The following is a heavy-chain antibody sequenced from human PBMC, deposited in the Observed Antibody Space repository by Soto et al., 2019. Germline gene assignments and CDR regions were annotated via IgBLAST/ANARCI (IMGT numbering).Heavy chain of an antibody. J-gene: IGHJ4*02. CDR1: GFSFSSYA. D-gene: IGHD5-12*01. CDR3: EKGEWLGSRTGSPRTRVARLDY. V-gene: IGHV3-23*01. CDR2: ISGSGGST. Sequence: GGSLRLSCAASGFSFSSYAMSWVRQAPGKGLEWVSTISGSGGSTYYADAVKGRFTISRDNSKNTLYVQMNSLRAEDTAVYYCEKGEWLGSRTGSPRTRVARLDYWGQGTMVIVSS.